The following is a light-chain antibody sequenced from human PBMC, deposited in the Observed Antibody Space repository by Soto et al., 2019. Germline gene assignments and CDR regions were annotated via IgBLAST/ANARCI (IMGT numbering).Light chain of an antibody. V-gene: IGKV1-5*03. CDR1: QSITTW. Sequence: DIQMTQSTSTLSASVGDRVTITCRASQSITTWLAWYQQKPGKAPKLLIYKAINLQSGVPSRFSGSGSGTEFTLTISSLQPDDFATYYCQRYNDYQYVFGQGTKLDMK. CDR2: KAI. CDR3: QRYNDYQYV. J-gene: IGKJ2*01.